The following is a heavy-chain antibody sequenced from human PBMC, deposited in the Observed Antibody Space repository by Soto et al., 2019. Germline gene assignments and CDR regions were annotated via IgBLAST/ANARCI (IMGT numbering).Heavy chain of an antibody. CDR3: ARVDYYDSSGYYGY. CDR1: GYTFTIYG. CDR2: ISGYNGNT. D-gene: IGHD3-22*01. J-gene: IGHJ4*02. V-gene: IGHV1-18*04. Sequence: QVQLVQSGAEVKKPGASVKVSCKASGYTFTIYGISWVRQAPGQGLEWMGWISGYNGNTDYAQNLQDRVTLTTDASTSSVHMELRSLRSDDTALYYCARVDYYDSSGYYGYWGQGTLITVSS.